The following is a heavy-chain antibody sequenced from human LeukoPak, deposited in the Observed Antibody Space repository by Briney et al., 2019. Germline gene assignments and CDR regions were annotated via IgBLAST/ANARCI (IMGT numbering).Heavy chain of an antibody. Sequence: SETLSLTCAVSGGFISNNNWWSWVRQPPGKGLERIGEIFHGGSTNYNPSLKSRVTISVDKSKNQFSLKLSSVTAVDAAVYYCARVAIITAAGNTFDIWGQGTMVTVSS. V-gene: IGHV4-4*02. J-gene: IGHJ3*02. D-gene: IGHD6-13*01. CDR1: GGFISNNNW. CDR2: IFHGGST. CDR3: ARVAIITAAGNTFDI.